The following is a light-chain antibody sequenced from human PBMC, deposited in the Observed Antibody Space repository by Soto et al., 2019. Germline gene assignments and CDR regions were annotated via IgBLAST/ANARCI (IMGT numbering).Light chain of an antibody. J-gene: IGKJ5*01. Sequence: EILMTQSPATLSVSQGEIATLSCRSSQSVTSNLAWYQQKPGQAPRLLIYDASTRATGIPARFSGSGSGTEFTLTISSLQSEDFALYSCQQYNNWPPITFGQGTRLEIK. CDR2: DAS. V-gene: IGKV3-15*01. CDR3: QQYNNWPPIT. CDR1: QSVTSN.